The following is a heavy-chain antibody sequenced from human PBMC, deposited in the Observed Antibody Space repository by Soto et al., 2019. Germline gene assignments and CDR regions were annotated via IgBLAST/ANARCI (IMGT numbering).Heavy chain of an antibody. CDR2: ISSSSSTI. CDR3: ASVGLRDWFDP. D-gene: IGHD4-17*01. Sequence: EVQLVESGGGLVQPGGSLRLSCAASGFTFSSYSMNWVRQAPGKGLDWVSYISSSSSTIYYADSVKGRFTISRDNAKNSLYLQMNSLRAEDTAVYYCASVGLRDWFDPWGQGTLVTVSS. J-gene: IGHJ5*02. V-gene: IGHV3-48*01. CDR1: GFTFSSYS.